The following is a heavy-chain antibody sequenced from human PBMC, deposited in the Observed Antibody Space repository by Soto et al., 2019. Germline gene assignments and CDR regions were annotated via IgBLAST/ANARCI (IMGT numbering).Heavy chain of an antibody. CDR3: ASGITTKVVKQDAPDKSYFDS. D-gene: IGHD3-22*01. CDR1: GGSFSGYY. Sequence: SETLSLTCAVYGGSFSGYYWSWIRQSPGKGLEWIGEINHGGSSNFNPSLKSRLTISVDTSKNQFSLKLSSVNAADAAVYYCASGITTKVVKQDAPDKSYFDSWGQGTMVTVSS. J-gene: IGHJ4*02. CDR2: INHGGSS. V-gene: IGHV4-34*01.